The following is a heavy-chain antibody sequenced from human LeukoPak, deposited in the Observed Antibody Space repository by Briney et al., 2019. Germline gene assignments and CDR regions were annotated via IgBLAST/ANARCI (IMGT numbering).Heavy chain of an antibody. V-gene: IGHV1-2*02. CDR3: ARTDGIVVVTASVAVFDP. D-gene: IGHD2-21*02. CDR1: GYTFTGYY. Sequence: ASVKVSCKASGYTFTGYYMHWVRQAPGQGLEWMGWINPNSGGTNYAQKFQGRVTMTRDTSISTAYMELSRLRSDDTAVYYCARTDGIVVVTASVAVFDPWGQVTLVTVSS. J-gene: IGHJ5*02. CDR2: INPNSGGT.